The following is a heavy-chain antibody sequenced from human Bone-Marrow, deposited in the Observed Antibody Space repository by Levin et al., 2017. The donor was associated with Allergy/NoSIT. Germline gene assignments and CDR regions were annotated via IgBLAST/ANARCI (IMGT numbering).Heavy chain of an antibody. V-gene: IGHV3-48*03. Sequence: GESLKISCAASGFTFSSYEMNWVRQAPGKGLEWVSYISSSGSSTHYADSVKGRFTISRDNAKNSLYLQMNSLRAEDTAVYYCARDCDSSGLDAFDIWGQGTMVTVSS. D-gene: IGHD3-22*01. J-gene: IGHJ3*02. CDR2: ISSSGSST. CDR1: GFTFSSYE. CDR3: ARDCDSSGLDAFDI.